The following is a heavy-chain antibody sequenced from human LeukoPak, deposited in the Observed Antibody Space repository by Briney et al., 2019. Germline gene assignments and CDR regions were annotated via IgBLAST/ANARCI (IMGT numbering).Heavy chain of an antibody. CDR2: IYTSGST. CDR1: GGSISSYY. Sequence: PSETLSLTCTVPGGSISSYYWSWIRQPPGKGLEWIGYIYTSGSTNYNPSLKSRVTISVDTSKNQFSLKLSSVTAADTAVYYCARHSSSSWGRFDPWGQGTLVTVSS. CDR3: ARHSSSSWGRFDP. J-gene: IGHJ5*02. D-gene: IGHD6-13*01. V-gene: IGHV4-4*09.